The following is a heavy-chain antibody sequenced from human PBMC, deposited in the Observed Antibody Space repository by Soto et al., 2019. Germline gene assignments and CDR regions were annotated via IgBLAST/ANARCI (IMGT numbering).Heavy chain of an antibody. Sequence: GGSLRLSCAASGFTFSSYGMSWVRQAPGKGLEWVSGISDSGGSTYYADSVKGRFTISRDNSKNTLYLQMNSLRAEDTAVYFCAQSWSLVPYFDCWGQGTLVTVSS. D-gene: IGHD6-13*01. J-gene: IGHJ4*02. CDR2: ISDSGGST. CDR1: GFTFSSYG. V-gene: IGHV3-23*01. CDR3: AQSWSLVPYFDC.